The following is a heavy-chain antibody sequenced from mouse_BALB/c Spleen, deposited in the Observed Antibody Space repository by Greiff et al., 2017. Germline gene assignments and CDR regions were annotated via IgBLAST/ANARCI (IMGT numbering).Heavy chain of an antibody. Sequence: EVMLVESGPGLVKPSQSLSLTCTVTGYSITSDYAWNWIRQFPGNKLEWMGYISYSGSTSYNPSLKSRISITRDTSKNQFFLQLNSVTTEDTATYYCARAIPFAYWGQGTLVTVSA. CDR1: GYSITSDYA. J-gene: IGHJ3*01. D-gene: IGHD5-1-1*01. CDR2: ISYSGST. CDR3: ARAIPFAY. V-gene: IGHV3-2*02.